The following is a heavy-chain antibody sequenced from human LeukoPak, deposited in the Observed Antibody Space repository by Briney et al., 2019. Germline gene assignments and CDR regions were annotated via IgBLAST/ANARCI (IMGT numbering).Heavy chain of an antibody. D-gene: IGHD3-22*01. V-gene: IGHV3-7*01. CDR3: ARVGIAYYYDSSGYYTDF. CDR2: IKQDGSEK. CDR1: GFTFSIYW. J-gene: IGHJ4*02. Sequence: GGSLRLSCAASGFTFSIYWMSWVRQAPGKGLEWVANIKQDGSEKYYVDSVKGRFTISRDNAKNSLYLQMNSLRAEDTAVYYCARVGIAYYYDSSGYYTDFWGQGTLVTISS.